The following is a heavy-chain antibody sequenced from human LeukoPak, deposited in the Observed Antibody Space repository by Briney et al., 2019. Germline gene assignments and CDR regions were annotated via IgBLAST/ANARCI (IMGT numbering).Heavy chain of an antibody. V-gene: IGHV3-74*03. CDR2: SKTDGSSA. CDR3: ARDLSGNSYGLGY. Sequence: GGSLRLSCAASGFTLRSYWMHWVRQAPGKGLLWVALSKTDGSSATYADSVKGRITISRGNAKNTVYLQMNSLRAEDTAVYYCARDLSGNSYGLGYWGQGTLVTVSS. J-gene: IGHJ4*02. CDR1: GFTLRSYW. D-gene: IGHD5-18*01.